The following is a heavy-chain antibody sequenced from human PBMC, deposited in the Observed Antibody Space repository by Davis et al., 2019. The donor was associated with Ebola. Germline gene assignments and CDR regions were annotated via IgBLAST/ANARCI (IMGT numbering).Heavy chain of an antibody. CDR3: AVVGSSGWYYYGMDV. D-gene: IGHD6-19*01. J-gene: IGHJ6*02. CDR1: GFTFSSSW. Sequence: GESLKISCAASGFTFSSSWMTWVRQAPGKGLEWVSVIYSGGSTYYADSVKGRFTISRHNSKNTLYLQMNSLRAEDTAVYYCAVVGSSGWYYYGMDVWGQGTTVTVSS. V-gene: IGHV3-53*01. CDR2: IYSGGST.